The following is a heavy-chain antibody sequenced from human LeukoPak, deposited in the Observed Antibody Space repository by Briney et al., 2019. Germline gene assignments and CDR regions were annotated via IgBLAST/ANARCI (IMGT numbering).Heavy chain of an antibody. Sequence: GGSLRLSCAASGFTFSSYAMSGVRQAPGKGLEWVSGICGSGGSTYYADSVKGRFTISRDNSKNTLYLQMNSLRAEDTAVYYCANENYDYIWGYDRQILVDYWGQGTLVTVSS. CDR1: GFTFSSYA. CDR2: ICGSGGST. CDR3: ANENYDYIWGYDRQILVDY. V-gene: IGHV3-23*01. D-gene: IGHD3-16*01. J-gene: IGHJ4*02.